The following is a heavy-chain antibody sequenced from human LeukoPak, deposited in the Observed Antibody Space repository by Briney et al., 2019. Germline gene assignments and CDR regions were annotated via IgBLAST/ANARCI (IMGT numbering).Heavy chain of an antibody. CDR1: GGTFSSYT. CDR2: IIPILGIA. J-gene: IGHJ1*01. Sequence: SVKVSCKASGGTFSSYTISWVRQAPRQGLEWMGRIIPILGIANYAQKFQGRVTITADKSTSTAYMELSSLRSEDTAVYYCNYGDYADWYFQHWGQGTLVTVSS. V-gene: IGHV1-69*02. D-gene: IGHD4-17*01. CDR3: NYGDYADWYFQH.